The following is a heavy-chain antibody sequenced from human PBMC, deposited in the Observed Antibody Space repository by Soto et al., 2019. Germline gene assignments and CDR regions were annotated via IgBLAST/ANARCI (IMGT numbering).Heavy chain of an antibody. CDR1: GFTFSSYW. D-gene: IGHD4-17*01. CDR2: INSDGSST. V-gene: IGHV3-74*01. Sequence: PGGSLRLSCAASGFTFSSYWMHWVRQAPGKGLVWVSRINSDGSSTSYADSVKGRFTISRDNAKNTLYLQMNSLRAEDTAVYYCARDESYGDYETFYYLASWGQETLVPVSS. CDR3: ARDESYGDYETFYYLAS. J-gene: IGHJ4*02.